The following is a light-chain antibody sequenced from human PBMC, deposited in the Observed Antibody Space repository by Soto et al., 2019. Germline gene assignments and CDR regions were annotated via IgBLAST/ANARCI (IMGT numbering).Light chain of an antibody. V-gene: IGKV3D-15*01. Sequence: EIGLTHSPGIFSLSPGERXSXSGGAIQSISSSFLAWYQQKPGQAPRLLIYGASSRATGIPDRFSGSGSGTEFTLTISSLQSEDFALYYCQQYNNWPPVTFGHGARLAIK. CDR3: QQYNNWPPVT. J-gene: IGKJ5*01. CDR2: GAS. CDR1: QSISSS.